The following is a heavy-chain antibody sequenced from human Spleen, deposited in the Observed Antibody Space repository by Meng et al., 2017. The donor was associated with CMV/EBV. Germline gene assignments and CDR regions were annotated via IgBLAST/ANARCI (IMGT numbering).Heavy chain of an antibody. V-gene: IGHV3-7*01. CDR1: GFTFSIYW. CDR3: ARETAYNNGHDVFDI. Sequence: GESLKISCAASGFTFSIYWMRWVRQAPGKGLEWVANIKQDGSEKYYVDSVKGRFTISRDNANNSLYLQMNSLRAEDTAVYYCARETAYNNGHDVFDIWGQGTMVTVSS. CDR2: IKQDGSEK. D-gene: IGHD6-19*01. J-gene: IGHJ3*02.